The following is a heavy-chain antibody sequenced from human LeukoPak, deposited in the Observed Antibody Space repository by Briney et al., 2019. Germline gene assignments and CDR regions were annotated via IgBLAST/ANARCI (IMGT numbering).Heavy chain of an antibody. D-gene: IGHD3-22*01. J-gene: IGHJ4*02. Sequence: PGGSLRLSCAASGFSFSTYSMNWARQAPGKGLEWVSSISAASNYIYYADSVKGRFTISRDNAKNSLYLQMNSLRDEDTAVYYCGRGDSRGYLLDYWGQGTLVTVSS. CDR1: GFSFSTYS. CDR3: GRGDSRGYLLDY. V-gene: IGHV3-21*01. CDR2: ISAASNYI.